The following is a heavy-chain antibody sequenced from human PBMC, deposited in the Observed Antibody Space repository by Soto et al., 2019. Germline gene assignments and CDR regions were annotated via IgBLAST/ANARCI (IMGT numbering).Heavy chain of an antibody. CDR2: STDNGGNT. V-gene: IGHV3-23*01. D-gene: IGHD3-10*01. CDR3: AKGRGGNTRYSFDY. Sequence: EVLLLESGGGLVQPGGSLRLSGAASGFTFSSYAMSWVRQAPGKGLEWVSTSTDNGGNTYYADSVKGRFTISRDNSKNTLYLQMNSLRAEDTAVYYCAKGRGGNTRYSFDYWGQGTLVTVSS. CDR1: GFTFSSYA. J-gene: IGHJ4*02.